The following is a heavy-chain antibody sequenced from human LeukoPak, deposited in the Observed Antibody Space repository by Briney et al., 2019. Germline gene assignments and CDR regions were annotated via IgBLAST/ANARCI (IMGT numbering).Heavy chain of an antibody. CDR1: GGSISSYY. CDR2: IYYSGST. D-gene: IGHD3-10*01. CDR3: ARSGLLWFGESPFDY. V-gene: IGHV4-59*01. J-gene: IGHJ4*02. Sequence: SETLSLTCTVSGGSISSYYWSWIRQPPGKGLEWIGYIYYSGSTNYNPSLKSRVTISVDTSKNQFSLKLSSVTATDTAVYYCARSGLLWFGESPFDYWGQGTLVTVSS.